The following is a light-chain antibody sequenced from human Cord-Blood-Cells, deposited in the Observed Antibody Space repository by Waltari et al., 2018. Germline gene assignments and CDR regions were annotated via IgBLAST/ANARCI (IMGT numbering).Light chain of an antibody. Sequence: DIQMTQSPSSLSASVGDRVTITCRASQSISSYLNWYQQKPGKAPKLLIYAASSLQSGVPSRFSSGGSGTDCTLTISSLQPEDFATYYCQQSYSTLTFGGGTKVEIK. J-gene: IGKJ4*01. CDR2: AAS. V-gene: IGKV1-39*01. CDR1: QSISSY. CDR3: QQSYSTLT.